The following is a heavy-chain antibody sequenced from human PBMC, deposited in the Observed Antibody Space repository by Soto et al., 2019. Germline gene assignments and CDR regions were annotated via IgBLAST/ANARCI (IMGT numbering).Heavy chain of an antibody. D-gene: IGHD2-21*02. CDR2: IYRDGTT. CDR1: GFTVSSNY. V-gene: IGHV3-53*02. CDR3: ARDAGGDSDY. Sequence: EVQVVETGGGLIQPGGSLRLSCAASGFTVSSNYMSWVRQAPGKGLEWVSVIYRDGTTYYADSVKGRFTISRDNSKNTLYLQMSSLRAEDTAVYYFARDAGGDSDYWGQGTLVTVSS. J-gene: IGHJ4*02.